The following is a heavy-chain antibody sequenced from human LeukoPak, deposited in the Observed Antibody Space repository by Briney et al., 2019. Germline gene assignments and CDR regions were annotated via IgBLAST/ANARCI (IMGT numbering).Heavy chain of an antibody. V-gene: IGHV3-20*04. D-gene: IGHD4-11*01. CDR3: ARALSNYVDYHYYYYMDV. Sequence: GGSLRLSCAASGFTFDDYGMSWVRQAPGMGLEWVSGINWNGVSTSYVDSVKGRFSISRDNAKNSLYLQMNSLRAEDTALYYCARALSNYVDYHYYYYMDVWGKGTTVTVSS. CDR1: GFTFDDYG. J-gene: IGHJ6*03. CDR2: INWNGVST.